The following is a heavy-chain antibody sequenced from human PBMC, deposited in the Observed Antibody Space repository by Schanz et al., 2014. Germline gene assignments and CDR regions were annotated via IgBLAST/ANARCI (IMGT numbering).Heavy chain of an antibody. Sequence: VQLVESGGGVVQPGRSLRLSCAASGFTFSSYALHWVRQAPGKGLEWVSAISGSGGSTYYADSVKGRFTISRDKSKNTLYPEMNSLRAEGTAVYYCARYRGSGGQNGYFDLWGRGTLVTVSS. J-gene: IGHJ2*01. CDR3: ARYRGSGGQNGYFDL. D-gene: IGHD1-26*01. V-gene: IGHV3-23*04. CDR1: GFTFSSYA. CDR2: ISGSGGST.